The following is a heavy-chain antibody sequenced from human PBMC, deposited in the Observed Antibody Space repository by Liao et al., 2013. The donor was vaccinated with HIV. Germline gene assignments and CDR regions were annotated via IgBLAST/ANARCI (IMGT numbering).Heavy chain of an antibody. CDR2: IFYGATS. CDR3: ATTRIGAYYFDF. D-gene: IGHD3-10*01. J-gene: IGHJ4*02. V-gene: IGHV4-34*12. CDR1: GGSFSGYY. Sequence: QVQLQQWGAGLLKPSETLSLTCAVYGGSFSGYYWSWIRQPPGKGLEWIGSIFYGATSYYRPPLARGTTFYSPSLKSRVTISVDTSTNQFSLTLASVTAADTAVYYCATTRIGAYYFDFWGQGSLVSVSS.